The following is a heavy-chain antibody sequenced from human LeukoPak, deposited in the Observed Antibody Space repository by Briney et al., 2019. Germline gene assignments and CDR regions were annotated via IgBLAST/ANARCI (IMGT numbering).Heavy chain of an antibody. J-gene: IGHJ4*02. CDR2: IYYSGST. V-gene: IGHV4-59*08. D-gene: IGHD2/OR15-2a*01. CDR3: ARHPFSYPFDY. CDR1: GGSISSYY. Sequence: VKPSETLSLTCTVSGGSISSYYWSWIRQPPGKGLEWIGYIYYSGSTNYNPSLKSRVTMSLDTSKNQFSLRLSSVTAADTAVYYCARHPFSYPFDYWGQGTLVTVSS.